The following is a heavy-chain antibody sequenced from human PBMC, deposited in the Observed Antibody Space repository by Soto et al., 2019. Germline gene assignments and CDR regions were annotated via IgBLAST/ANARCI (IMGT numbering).Heavy chain of an antibody. CDR3: AREGYTFGPGAVRGAFDI. V-gene: IGHV1-18*01. CDR2: FRVYNDYT. D-gene: IGHD1-1*01. Sequence: GASVKVSCKASGYTFTSYTITWVRQAPGQGPDWMGWFRVYNDYTDYAQKLQGRVTMTRDTSTSTVYMELSSLRSEDTAVYYCAREGYTFGPGAVRGAFDIWGQGTVVTVSS. J-gene: IGHJ3*02. CDR1: GYTFTSYT.